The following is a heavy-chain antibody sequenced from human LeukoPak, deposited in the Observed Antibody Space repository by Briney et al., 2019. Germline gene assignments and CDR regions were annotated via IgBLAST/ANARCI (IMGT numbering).Heavy chain of an antibody. CDR3: ARAAEGGYYYYYYYMDV. V-gene: IGHV1-2*06. J-gene: IGHJ6*03. Sequence: ASVKVSCKASGYTFTGYYMHWVRQAPGQGLEWMGRINPNSGGTNYAQKFQGRVTMTRDTSISTAYMELSRLRSDDTAVYYCARAAEGGYYYYYYYMDVWGKGTTVTVSS. CDR2: INPNSGGT. CDR1: GYTFTGYY. D-gene: IGHD1-26*01.